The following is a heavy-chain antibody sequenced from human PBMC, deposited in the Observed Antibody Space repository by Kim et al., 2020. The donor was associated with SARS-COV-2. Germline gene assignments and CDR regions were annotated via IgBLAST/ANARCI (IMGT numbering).Heavy chain of an antibody. CDR2: IDPADSDT. Sequence: GESLKISCKGFGYSFTSYWIGWVRQMPGKGLECMGIIDPADSDTRYSPSFQGQVTISADKSISTAYLQWSRLQASDTAMYYCAGNLNYQLLYGTWAVWGRGTTVTVSS. V-gene: IGHV5-51*01. J-gene: IGHJ6*04. CDR3: AGNLNYQLLYGTWAV. CDR1: GYSFTSYW. D-gene: IGHD2-2*02.